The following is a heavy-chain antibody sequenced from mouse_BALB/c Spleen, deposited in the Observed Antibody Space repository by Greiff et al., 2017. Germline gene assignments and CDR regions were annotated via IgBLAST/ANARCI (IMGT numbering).Heavy chain of an antibody. D-gene: IGHD2-3*01. J-gene: IGHJ1*01. CDR1: GYTFTDYA. CDR3: ARNRDGYYWYFDV. V-gene: IGHV1S45*01. CDR2: ISCYNGAT. Sequence: VQLQQSGAELVRPGVSVKISCKGSGYTFTDYAMHWVKQSHGKSLEWIGYISCYNGATSYNQKFKGKATFTVDTSSSTAYMQFNSLTSEDSAVYYCARNRDGYYWYFDVWGAGTTVTVSS.